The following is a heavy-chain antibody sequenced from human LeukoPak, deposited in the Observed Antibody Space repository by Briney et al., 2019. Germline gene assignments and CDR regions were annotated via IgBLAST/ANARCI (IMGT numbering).Heavy chain of an antibody. Sequence: GGSLRLSCAASGFTFSSYSMNWVRRAPGKGLEWVASIRSGSRYRYYADSVKGQFTISRDNTKNSLFLQMNRLRAEDTAVYYCARDLLGETGYWGEGTLVTVSS. CDR1: GFTFSSYS. J-gene: IGHJ4*02. V-gene: IGHV3-21*01. CDR2: IRSGSRYR. CDR3: ARDLLGETGY. D-gene: IGHD3-10*01.